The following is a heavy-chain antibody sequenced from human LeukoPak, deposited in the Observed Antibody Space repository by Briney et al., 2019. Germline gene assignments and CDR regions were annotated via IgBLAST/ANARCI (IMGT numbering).Heavy chain of an antibody. V-gene: IGHV1-2*02. J-gene: IGHJ4*02. Sequence: GSVKVSCKASGYTFTGYYMHWVRQAPGQGLEWMGWINPNSGGTNYAQKFQGRVTMTRDTSISTAYMELSRLGSDDTAVYYCARGVEMATIRDYWGQGTLVTVSS. CDR3: ARGVEMATIRDY. CDR2: INPNSGGT. CDR1: GYTFTGYY. D-gene: IGHD5-24*01.